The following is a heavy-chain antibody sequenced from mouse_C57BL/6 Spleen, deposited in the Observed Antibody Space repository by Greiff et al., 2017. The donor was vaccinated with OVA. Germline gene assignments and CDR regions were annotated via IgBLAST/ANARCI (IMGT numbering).Heavy chain of an antibody. CDR2: IDPSDSYT. CDR1: GYTFTSYW. D-gene: IGHD4-1*01. V-gene: IGHV1-69*01. Sequence: QVQLQQPGAELVMPGASVKLSCKASGYTFTSYWMHWVKQRPGQGLEWIGEIDPSDSYTNYNQKFKGKSTLTVDKSSSTAYMQLSSLTSEDSAVYYCARRWDYAMDYWGQGTSVTVSS. CDR3: ARRWDYAMDY. J-gene: IGHJ4*01.